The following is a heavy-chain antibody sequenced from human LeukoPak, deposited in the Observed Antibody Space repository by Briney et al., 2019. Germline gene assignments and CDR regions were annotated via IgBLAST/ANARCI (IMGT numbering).Heavy chain of an antibody. CDR1: GFTFSSYA. Sequence: PGGSLRLSCAASGFTFSSYAMHWVRQAPGKGLEWVAVISYDGSNKYYADSVKGRFTISRDNSKNTLYLQMNSLRAEDTAVYYCASEHIVVVTAIPNWFDPWGQGTLVTVSS. CDR2: ISYDGSNK. J-gene: IGHJ5*02. CDR3: ASEHIVVVTAIPNWFDP. D-gene: IGHD2-21*02. V-gene: IGHV3-30-3*01.